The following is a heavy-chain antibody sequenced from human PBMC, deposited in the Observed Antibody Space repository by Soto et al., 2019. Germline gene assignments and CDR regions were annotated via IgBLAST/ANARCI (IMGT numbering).Heavy chain of an antibody. D-gene: IGHD3-22*01. J-gene: IGHJ4*02. CDR1: GFTFSNAW. V-gene: IGHV3-15*07. CDR2: IKSKTDGGTT. Sequence: GGSLRLSCAASGFTFSNAWMNWVRQAPGKGLEWVGRIKSKTDGGTTDYAAPVKGRFTISRDYSKNTLYLQMNSLKTEDTAVYYCTTDPVTMIVVVPSSGWGQGTLVTVS. CDR3: TTDPVTMIVVVPSSG.